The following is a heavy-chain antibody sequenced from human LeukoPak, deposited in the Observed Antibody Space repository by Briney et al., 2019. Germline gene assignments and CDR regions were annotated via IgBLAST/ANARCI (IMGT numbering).Heavy chain of an antibody. D-gene: IGHD6-6*01. CDR3: AREGPYSDSSRSRVDY. Sequence: ASVKVSCKASGYTFTNYYIHWVRQAPGQGLEWTGIINPSGGSTSYAQKFQGRVTMTRDTSTSTVYMELRSLRSEDTAVYYCAREGPYSDSSRSRVDYWGQGTLVTVSS. J-gene: IGHJ4*02. V-gene: IGHV1-46*01. CDR2: INPSGGST. CDR1: GYTFTNYY.